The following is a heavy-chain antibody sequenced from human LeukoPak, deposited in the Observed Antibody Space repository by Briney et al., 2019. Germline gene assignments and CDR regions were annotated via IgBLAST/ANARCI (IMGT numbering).Heavy chain of an antibody. Sequence: SVKVSXKASGGTFSSYTISWVRQAPGQGLEWMGRIIPILGIANYAQKFQGRVTITADKSTSTAYMELSSLRPEDTAVYYCARDANCGGGSCYDRWFDPWGQGTLVTVSS. D-gene: IGHD2-15*01. CDR2: IIPILGIA. CDR3: ARDANCGGGSCYDRWFDP. CDR1: GGTFSSYT. V-gene: IGHV1-69*04. J-gene: IGHJ5*02.